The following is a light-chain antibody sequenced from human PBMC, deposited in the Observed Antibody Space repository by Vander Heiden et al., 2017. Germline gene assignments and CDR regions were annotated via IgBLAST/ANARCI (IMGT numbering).Light chain of an antibody. CDR2: SAS. Sequence: DIQMTQSPSSLSASVGDRVTITCRASQDIGNYLAWYQQKPGKVPQLLIYSASTLQWGVSSRFSGSGSGTDFALTISGLQPEDVATYYCQKYDDDPWTFGPGVKVE. V-gene: IGKV1-27*01. CDR3: QKYDDDPWT. J-gene: IGKJ1*01. CDR1: QDIGNY.